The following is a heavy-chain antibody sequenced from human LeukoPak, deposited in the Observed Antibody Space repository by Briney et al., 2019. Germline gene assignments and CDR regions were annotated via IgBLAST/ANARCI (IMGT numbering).Heavy chain of an antibody. D-gene: IGHD6-13*01. CDR1: GDSIGSYY. CDR3: ARGYSSSWYLNWFDP. CDR2: IYYSGST. J-gene: IGHJ5*02. Sequence: SETLSLTCTVSGDSIGSYYWSWIRQPPGKGLEWIGYIYYSGSTNYNPSLKSRVTISINTSKNQFSLKLSSVTAADTAVYYCARGYSSSWYLNWFDPWGQGTLVTVSS. V-gene: IGHV4-59*01.